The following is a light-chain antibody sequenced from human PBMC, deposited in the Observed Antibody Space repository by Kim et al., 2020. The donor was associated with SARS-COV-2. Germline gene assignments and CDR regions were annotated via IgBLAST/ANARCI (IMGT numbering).Light chain of an antibody. CDR2: GKN. CDR1: SLRSYY. Sequence: SSELTQDPAVSVALGQTVRITCQGDSLRSYYATWYQQKPRQAPIVVIYGKNNRPSGIPVRFSGSSSGNTASLTITGTQAGDEADYYCNSRDSNDNVVFGG. J-gene: IGLJ2*01. V-gene: IGLV3-19*01. CDR3: NSRDSNDNVV.